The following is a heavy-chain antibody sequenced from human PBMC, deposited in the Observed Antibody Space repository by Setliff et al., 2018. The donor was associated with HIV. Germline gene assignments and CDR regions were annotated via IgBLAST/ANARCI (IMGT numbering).Heavy chain of an antibody. CDR1: GGSFSGYY. J-gene: IGHJ4*02. Sequence: PSETLSLTCAVYGGSFSGYYWSWIRQPPGKGLEWIGEINHSGSTNYNPSLKSRVTISVDTSKNQFSLKLSSVTAADTAVYYCARGWGTSMITCGGADVYFDYWDQGTLVTVSS. CDR3: ARGWGTSMITCGGADVYFDY. D-gene: IGHD3-16*01. V-gene: IGHV4-34*01. CDR2: INHSGST.